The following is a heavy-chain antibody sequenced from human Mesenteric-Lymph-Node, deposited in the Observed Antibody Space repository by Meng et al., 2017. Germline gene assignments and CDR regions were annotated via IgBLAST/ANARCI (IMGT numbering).Heavy chain of an antibody. J-gene: IGHJ4*02. CDR2: INHSGST. CDR1: GGSFSGYY. CDR3: ARGYYGSGSSIAY. D-gene: IGHD3-10*01. V-gene: IGHV4-34*01. Sequence: SETLSLTCAVYGGSFSGYYWSWIRQPPGKGLEWIGEINHSGSTNYNPSLKSRVTISVDTSKNQFSLKLSSVTAADTAVYYCARGYYGSGSSIAYWGQGTLVTVSS.